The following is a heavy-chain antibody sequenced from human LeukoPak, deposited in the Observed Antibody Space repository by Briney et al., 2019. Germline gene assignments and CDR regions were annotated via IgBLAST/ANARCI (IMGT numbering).Heavy chain of an antibody. CDR2: ISGSGGST. V-gene: IGHV3-23*01. CDR1: GFTFSSYA. Sequence: GSLRLSCAASGFTFSSYAMSWVRQAPGKGLEWVSAISGSGGSTYYADSVKGRFTISRDNPKNTLYLQMNSLRAEDTAVYYCAKDIAAAGGAYWGQGTLVTVSS. J-gene: IGHJ4*02. CDR3: AKDIAAAGGAY. D-gene: IGHD6-13*01.